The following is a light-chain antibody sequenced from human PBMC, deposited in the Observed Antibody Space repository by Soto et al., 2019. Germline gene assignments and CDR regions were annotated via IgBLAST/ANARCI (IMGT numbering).Light chain of an antibody. J-gene: IGKJ1*01. CDR3: QQYGSSPT. V-gene: IGKV3-20*01. CDR2: GAS. CDR1: QSVSSSY. Sequence: IVLTQSAGTLTLYPGERATLSCRASQSVSSSYLVWYQQKPGQAPRLLIYGASSRATGIPDRFSGSGSGTDFTLTISRLEPEDFAVYYCQQYGSSPTFGQGTKVEIK.